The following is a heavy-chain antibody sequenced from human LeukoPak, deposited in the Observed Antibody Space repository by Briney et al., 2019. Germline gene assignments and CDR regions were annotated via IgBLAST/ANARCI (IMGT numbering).Heavy chain of an antibody. CDR1: GGSISSSSYY. CDR3: ASKGATYSSSWYYFDY. CDR2: IYYSGST. Sequence: PSEALSLTRTVSGGSISSSSYYWGWIRQPPGKGLEWIGSIYYSGSTYYNPSLKSRVTISVDTSKNQFSLRLSSVTAADTAVYYCASKGATYSSSWYYFDYWGQGTLVTVSS. J-gene: IGHJ4*02. V-gene: IGHV4-39*01. D-gene: IGHD6-13*01.